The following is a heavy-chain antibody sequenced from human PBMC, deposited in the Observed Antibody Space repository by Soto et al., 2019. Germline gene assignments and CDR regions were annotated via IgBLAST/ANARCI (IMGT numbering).Heavy chain of an antibody. CDR3: ARKSSSSSWFDP. CDR2: ISGYDGNT. Sequence: VQLVQSGGEVRKPGDSVKVSCKASGYTFSNYGITWVRQAPGQAFEWMGWISGYDGNTNYAQNFQGRVTMTTDPSTRTAYMELRSLRSDDTAVYYCARKSSSSSWFDPWGQGTLVTVSS. D-gene: IGHD6-6*01. V-gene: IGHV1-18*01. J-gene: IGHJ5*02. CDR1: GYTFSNYG.